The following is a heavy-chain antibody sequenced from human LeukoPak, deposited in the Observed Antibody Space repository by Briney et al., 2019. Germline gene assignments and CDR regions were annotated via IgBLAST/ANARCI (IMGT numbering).Heavy chain of an antibody. Sequence: PEGSLRLSCAASGFTFSSYSKNWVRQAPGKGLEWISYISSSSSTIYYADSVKGRFTISRDNAKNSLYLQMNSLRAEDTAVYYCARDELYYYDSSGYFSFDYWGQGTLVTVSS. CDR1: GFTFSSYS. J-gene: IGHJ4*02. D-gene: IGHD3-22*01. V-gene: IGHV3-48*01. CDR2: ISSSSSTI. CDR3: ARDELYYYDSSGYFSFDY.